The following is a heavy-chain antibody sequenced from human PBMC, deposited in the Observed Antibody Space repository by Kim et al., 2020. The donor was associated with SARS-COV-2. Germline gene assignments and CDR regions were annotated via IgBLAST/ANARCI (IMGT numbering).Heavy chain of an antibody. J-gene: IGHJ4*02. Sequence: SETLSLTCTVSGGSIKSYSWSWIRQPPGKGLEWIGYTYYSGSTNYNPSLKSRVIISVDTSKNQFSLKLSSVTAADTAVYYCARDRIGYCSSTSCSLHFDYWGQETLVTVSS. D-gene: IGHD2-2*01. V-gene: IGHV4-59*01. CDR1: GGSIKSYS. CDR3: ARDRIGYCSSTSCSLHFDY. CDR2: TYYSGST.